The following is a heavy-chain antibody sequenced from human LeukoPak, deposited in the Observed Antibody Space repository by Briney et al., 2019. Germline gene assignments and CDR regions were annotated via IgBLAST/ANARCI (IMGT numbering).Heavy chain of an antibody. CDR3: ARAGFDT. Sequence: GGSLRLSCVASGFTFSSYWMSWVRQAPGKGLEWVANIKEDGSEKYYVDSVKGRFTISRDNAKNSLYLQMNSLRAEDTAVYYCARAGFDTWGQGTMVTVSS. V-gene: IGHV3-7*01. CDR2: IKEDGSEK. CDR1: GFTFSSYW. J-gene: IGHJ3*02.